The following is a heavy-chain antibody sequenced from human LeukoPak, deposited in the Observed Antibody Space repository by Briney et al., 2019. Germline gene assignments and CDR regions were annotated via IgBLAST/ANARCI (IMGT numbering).Heavy chain of an antibody. CDR3: ARENPPGLPKKALH. CDR1: GFAFSNYW. V-gene: IGHV3-74*01. Sequence: GGSLRLSCAASGFAFSNYWMHWVRQAPGKGLVLVSRINSDGSSTSYAYSVTGRFTISRDNAKNTLYLQMNSLRAEDTAVYYCARENPPGLPKKALHWGQGTLVAVSS. J-gene: IGHJ4*02. CDR2: INSDGSST.